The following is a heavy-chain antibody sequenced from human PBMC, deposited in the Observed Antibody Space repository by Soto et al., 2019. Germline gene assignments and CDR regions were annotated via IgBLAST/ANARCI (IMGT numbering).Heavy chain of an antibody. CDR1: GGSISSGGYY. Sequence: QVQLQESGPGLVKPSQTLSLTCTVSGGSISSGGYYWSWIRQHPGKGLEWIGYIYYSGSTYYNPSLKSRVTISVDTSKNQFSLKLSSVTAADTAVYYCARGSNYVPPVEMASQHTFDYWGQGTLVTVSS. D-gene: IGHD3-16*01. CDR2: IYYSGST. J-gene: IGHJ4*02. CDR3: ARGSNYVPPVEMASQHTFDY. V-gene: IGHV4-31*03.